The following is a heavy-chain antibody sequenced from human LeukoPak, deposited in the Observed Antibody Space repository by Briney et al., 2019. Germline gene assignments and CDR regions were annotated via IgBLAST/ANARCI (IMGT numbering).Heavy chain of an antibody. CDR3: ARDQGAGAFDI. Sequence: GGSLRLSCAASGFTFSSYSMNWVRQAPGKGLEWVSSISSSSSYIYYADSVKGRFTISRDNAKNSLYLQMNSLRAEDTAVYYCARDQGAGAFDIWGQGTMVTVSS. CDR2: ISSSSSYI. J-gene: IGHJ3*02. CDR1: GFTFSSYS. V-gene: IGHV3-21*01. D-gene: IGHD4/OR15-4a*01.